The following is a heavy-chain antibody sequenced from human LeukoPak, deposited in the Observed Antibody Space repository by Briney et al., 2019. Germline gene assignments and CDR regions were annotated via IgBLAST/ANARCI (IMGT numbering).Heavy chain of an antibody. CDR3: ARGSSGLLGSY. D-gene: IGHD2-21*01. V-gene: IGHV3-23*01. Sequence: PGGSLRLSCAASGFSFSTSVMSWVRQAPGRGLEWVSAISGPGDNTYYADSVKGRFTISRDNAKNSLYLQMNSLRAEDTAVYYCARGSSGLLGSYWGQGTLVTVSS. J-gene: IGHJ4*02. CDR1: GFSFSTSV. CDR2: ISGPGDNT.